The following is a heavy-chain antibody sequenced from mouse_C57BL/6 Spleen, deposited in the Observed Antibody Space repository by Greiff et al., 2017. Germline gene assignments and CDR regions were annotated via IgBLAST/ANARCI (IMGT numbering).Heavy chain of an antibody. CDR2: INYDGSST. Sequence: EVMLVESEGGLVQPGSSMKLSCTASGFTFSDYYMAWVRPVPEKGLEWVANINYDGSSTYYLDSLKSRFIISRDNAKNILYLQMSSLKSEDTATYYCARIHYYYGSSLYLDYWGQGTTLTVSS. D-gene: IGHD1-1*01. CDR1: GFTFSDYY. CDR3: ARIHYYYGSSLYLDY. V-gene: IGHV5-16*01. J-gene: IGHJ2*01.